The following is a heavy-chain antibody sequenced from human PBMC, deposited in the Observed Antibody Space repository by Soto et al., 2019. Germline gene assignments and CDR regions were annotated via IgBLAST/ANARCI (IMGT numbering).Heavy chain of an antibody. CDR3: ARGRGIAADGNYGMDV. D-gene: IGHD6-13*01. CDR1: GGSFSGYY. CDR2: INHSGST. V-gene: IGHV4-34*01. Sequence: SETLSLTCAVYGGSFSGYYWSWIRQPPGKGLEWIGEINHSGSTNYNQSIKSRVTISVETYKNQFSLKLSPVTAADTAVYYCARGRGIAADGNYGMDVWGKVKTVT. J-gene: IGHJ6*04.